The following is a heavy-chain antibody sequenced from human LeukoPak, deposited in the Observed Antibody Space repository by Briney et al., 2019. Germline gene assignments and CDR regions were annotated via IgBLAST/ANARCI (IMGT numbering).Heavy chain of an antibody. Sequence: ASVKVSCKASGGTFNNYAFNWVRQAPGQGLEWMGRIIPILGIANYAQKFQGRVTITADKSTSTAYMELSSLRSEDTAVYYCARASSSWEGWFDPWGQGTLVTVSS. D-gene: IGHD6-13*01. J-gene: IGHJ5*02. CDR3: ARASSSWEGWFDP. CDR2: IIPILGIA. V-gene: IGHV1-69*04. CDR1: GGTFNNYA.